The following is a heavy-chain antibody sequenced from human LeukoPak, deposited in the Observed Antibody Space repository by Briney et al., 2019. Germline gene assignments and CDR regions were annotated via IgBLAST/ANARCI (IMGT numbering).Heavy chain of an antibody. CDR1: GYTFTSYG. J-gene: IGHJ6*03. CDR3: ARVFTRAGAPRYMDV. CDR2: ISAYNGNT. D-gene: IGHD6-19*01. Sequence: GASVKVSCKASGYTFTSYGISWVRQAPGQGLEWMGWISAYNGNTNYAQKLQGRVTMTTDTSTSTAYMELRSLRSDDTAVYYCARVFTRAGAPRYMDVWGKGTTVTVSS. V-gene: IGHV1-18*01.